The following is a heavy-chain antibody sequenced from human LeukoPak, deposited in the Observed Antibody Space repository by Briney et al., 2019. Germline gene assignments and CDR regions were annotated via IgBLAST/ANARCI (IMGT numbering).Heavy chain of an antibody. J-gene: IGHJ6*03. V-gene: IGHV1-2*02. CDR1: GNTFTGYY. D-gene: IGHD5-12*01. CDR3: ATSYSAYDSMDV. CDR2: INPNSGGT. Sequence: ASVKVSCKSSGNTFTGYYIHWVRQAPGQGLEWLGGINPNSGGTNYAQKFQGRVTMTRDTSISTAYMELSSLRSDDTAVYYCATSYSAYDSMDVWGKGTTVTISS.